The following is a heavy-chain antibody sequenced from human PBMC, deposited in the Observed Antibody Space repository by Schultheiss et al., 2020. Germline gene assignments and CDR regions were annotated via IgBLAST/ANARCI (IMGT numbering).Heavy chain of an antibody. CDR3: AKTGYSSTWYGWFDP. V-gene: IGHV3-23*01. CDR1: GFAFSDYY. D-gene: IGHD6-13*01. Sequence: GGSLRLSCAASGFAFSDYYMSWIRQAPGKGLEWVSAISGSGGSTYYADSVKGRFTISRDNSKNTLYLQMNSLRAEDTAIYYCAKTGYSSTWYGWFDPWGQGALVTVSS. CDR2: ISGSGGST. J-gene: IGHJ5*02.